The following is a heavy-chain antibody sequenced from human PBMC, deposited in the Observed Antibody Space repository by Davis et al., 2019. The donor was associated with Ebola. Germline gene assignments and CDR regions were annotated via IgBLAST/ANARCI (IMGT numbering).Heavy chain of an antibody. CDR2: IWYEGTDG. D-gene: IGHD6-19*01. V-gene: IGHV3-30*02. CDR1: GFSFDAYA. CDR3: ATTQWLREFDN. J-gene: IGHJ4*02. Sequence: GESLKISCEASGFSFDAYAMHWVRQAPGKGLEWVSSIWYEGTDGNYADAVRGRFIISRDKSNNTLYLEMSSLRVDDTAVYYCATTQWLREFDNWGQGTLVTVSS.